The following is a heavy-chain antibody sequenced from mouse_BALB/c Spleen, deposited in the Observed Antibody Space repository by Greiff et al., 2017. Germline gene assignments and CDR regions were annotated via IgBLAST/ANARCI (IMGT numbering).Heavy chain of an antibody. V-gene: IGHV5-9-4*01. Sequence: EVMLVESGGGLVKPGGSLKLSCAASGFTFSSYAMSWVRQSPGKRLEWVAEISSGGSYTYYPDTVTGRFTISRDDAKNTLYLEMSSLRSEDAAMYYCARGGKNWDAWLAYWGQGTLGTVSA. CDR2: ISSGGSYT. D-gene: IGHD4-1*01. J-gene: IGHJ3*01. CDR1: GFTFSSYA. CDR3: ARGGKNWDAWLAY.